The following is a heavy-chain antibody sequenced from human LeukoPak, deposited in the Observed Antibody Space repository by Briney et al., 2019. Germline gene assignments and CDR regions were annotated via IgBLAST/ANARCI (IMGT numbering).Heavy chain of an antibody. J-gene: IGHJ4*02. CDR2: INRNGGST. D-gene: IGHD3-16*01. CDR3: ARDRITGTDY. Sequence: GRSLRLSCTASGLTFGDYGMSWVRQAPGKGLEWVSGINRNGGSTGYADSVKGRFTISRDNTKNSLYLQMNSLRAEDTALYYCARDRITGTDYWGQGTLVTVSS. V-gene: IGHV3-20*04. CDR1: GLTFGDYG.